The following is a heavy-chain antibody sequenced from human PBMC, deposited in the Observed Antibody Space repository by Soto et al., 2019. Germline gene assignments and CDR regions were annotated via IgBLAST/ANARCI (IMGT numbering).Heavy chain of an antibody. V-gene: IGHV3-43*01. CDR3: LRETLSSRSSSYF. Sequence: GGSLRLSWAASCFRFDDYNMHWVRQAPGKGLEWVSLITWNGGNSYYADSVKGRFTISRDGTTKSLSLQMTSLKREDNGWYFCLRETLSSRSSSYF. CDR2: ITWNGGNS. CDR1: CFRFDDYN. J-gene: IGHJ1*01. D-gene: IGHD3-10*01.